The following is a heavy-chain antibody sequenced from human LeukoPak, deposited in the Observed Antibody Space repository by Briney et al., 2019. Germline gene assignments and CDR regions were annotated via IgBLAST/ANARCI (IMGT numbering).Heavy chain of an antibody. CDR1: GFTFSNSF. V-gene: IGHV3-74*01. CDR2: INSDGSST. D-gene: IGHD2-15*01. CDR3: ARWTGSNSGGSLDY. J-gene: IGHJ4*02. Sequence: GGSLRLSCAASGFTFSNSFMHWVRQAPGKGLVWVSRINSDGSSTNYADSVKGRFTISRDNSKNTLYLQMKSLRAEDTAVFYCARWTGSNSGGSLDYWGQGTLVTVSS.